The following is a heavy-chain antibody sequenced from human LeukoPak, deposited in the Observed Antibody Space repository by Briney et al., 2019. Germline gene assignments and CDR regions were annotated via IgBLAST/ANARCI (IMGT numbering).Heavy chain of an antibody. V-gene: IGHV1-18*01. CDR1: GYTFTSYG. CDR3: ARDQDDFWSGYPRDYYGMDV. Sequence: ASVKVSCKASGYTFTSYGISWVRQAPGQGLEWMGWISAYNGNTNYAQNLQGRVTMTTDTSTTTTNTELRSLRSDDTAVYYCARDQDDFWSGYPRDYYGMDVWGQGTTVTVSS. CDR2: ISAYNGNT. D-gene: IGHD3-3*01. J-gene: IGHJ6*02.